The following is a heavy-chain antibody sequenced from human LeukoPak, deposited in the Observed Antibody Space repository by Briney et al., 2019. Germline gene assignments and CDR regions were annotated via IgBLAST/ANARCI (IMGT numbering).Heavy chain of an antibody. CDR1: GFTFDDYA. D-gene: IGHD3-22*01. CDR3: AKDYYDSSGYHFDY. J-gene: IGHJ4*02. V-gene: IGHV3-9*01. Sequence: GGSLRLSCAASGFTFDDYAMHWVRQAPGRGLEWVSVISWNSGSIGYADSVKGRFTISRDNAKNSLYLQMNSLRAEDTALYYCAKDYYDSSGYHFDYWGQGTLVTVSS. CDR2: ISWNSGSI.